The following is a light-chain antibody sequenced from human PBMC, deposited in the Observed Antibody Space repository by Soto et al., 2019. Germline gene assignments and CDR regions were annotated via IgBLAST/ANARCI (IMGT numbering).Light chain of an antibody. J-gene: IGLJ1*01. CDR2: DVT. CDR1: SNDVGNYKY. CDR3: CSYGGFSNLLV. V-gene: IGLV2-11*01. Sequence: QSVLTQHRSVSGSPGESVTISCTGTSNDVGNYKYVSWYQQYPGKAPKLVIFDVTERPSGVPARFSAYKFETTAYLTISGLQAEDEADYFCCSYGGFSNLLVVGTGTKVNV.